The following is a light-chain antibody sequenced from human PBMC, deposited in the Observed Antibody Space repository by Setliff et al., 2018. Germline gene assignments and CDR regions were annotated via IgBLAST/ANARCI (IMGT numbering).Light chain of an antibody. V-gene: IGLV2-14*03. CDR2: EVT. J-gene: IGLJ2*01. Sequence: ALTQPAAVSGSPGQSIAISCAGSSSDVGGYNYVSWYQQHPGKAPKLMIYEVTKRPSGVSDRLSGTKSGNTASLTISGLQAEDEADYYCLSYTSKTTHALFAGGTKVTVL. CDR1: SSDVGGYNY. CDR3: LSYTSKTTHAL.